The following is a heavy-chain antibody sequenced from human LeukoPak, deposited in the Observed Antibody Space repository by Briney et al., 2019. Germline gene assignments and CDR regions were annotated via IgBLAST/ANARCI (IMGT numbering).Heavy chain of an antibody. V-gene: IGHV1-69*13. J-gene: IGHJ3*02. CDR2: IIPIFGTA. CDR3: AHIVVVPAAKDAFDI. Sequence: ASVKVSCKASGGTFSSYAISWVRQAPGQGLEWMRGIIPIFGTANYAQKFQGRVTITADESTSTAYMELSSLRSEDTAVYYCAHIVVVPAAKDAFDIWGQGTMVTVSS. CDR1: GGTFSSYA. D-gene: IGHD2-2*01.